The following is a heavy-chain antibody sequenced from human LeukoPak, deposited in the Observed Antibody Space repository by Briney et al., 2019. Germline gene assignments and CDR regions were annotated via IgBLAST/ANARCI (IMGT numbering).Heavy chain of an antibody. CDR2: ISSSSGSYI. Sequence: GGSLRLSCAASGFTFSSYSMSWVRQAPGKGLEWVSSISSSSGSYIYYADPVKGRFTTSRDNAKNSLYLQMNSLRAEDTAVYYCARAAGTDYWGQGTLVTVSS. V-gene: IGHV3-21*01. CDR3: ARAAGTDY. CDR1: GFTFSSYS. J-gene: IGHJ4*02. D-gene: IGHD6-13*01.